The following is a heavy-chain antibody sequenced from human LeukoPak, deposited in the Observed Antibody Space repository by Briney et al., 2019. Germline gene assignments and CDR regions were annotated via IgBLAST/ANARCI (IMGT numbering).Heavy chain of an antibody. D-gene: IGHD3-22*01. Sequence: SETLSLTCTVSGGSVSDYYWSWIRQSPGQGLQWIGYIFSHGGTDYNPSLKGRVTISVDTPKNQFSLQLTSVTAADTAVYYCASTHGRYDTSGYHVNYFDPWGQGTLVTVSS. V-gene: IGHV4-59*02. J-gene: IGHJ5*02. CDR2: IFSHGGT. CDR1: GGSVSDYY. CDR3: ASTHGRYDTSGYHVNYFDP.